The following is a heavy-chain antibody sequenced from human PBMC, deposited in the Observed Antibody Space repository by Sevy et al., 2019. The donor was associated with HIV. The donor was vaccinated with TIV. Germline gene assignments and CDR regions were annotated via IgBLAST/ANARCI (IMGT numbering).Heavy chain of an antibody. CDR1: GFTFSDYY. CDR3: ARDLHRGLSGSTSGY. J-gene: IGHJ4*02. D-gene: IGHD3-3*01. CDR2: ISSSGSNI. Sequence: GESLKISCAASGFTFSDYYMSWIRQAPGKGLEWVSYISSSGSNIYYADSVKGRFTVSRYNAKNSMYLQMNSLRAEDTALYYCARDLHRGLSGSTSGYWGQGTLVTVSS. V-gene: IGHV3-11*01.